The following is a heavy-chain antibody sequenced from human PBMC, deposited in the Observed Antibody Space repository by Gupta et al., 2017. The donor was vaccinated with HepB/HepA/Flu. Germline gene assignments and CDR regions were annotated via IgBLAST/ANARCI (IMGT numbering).Heavy chain of an antibody. CDR3: TRASYDSSGYDYGMDV. J-gene: IGHJ6*02. CDR1: GFTFSNYG. D-gene: IGHD3-22*01. CDR2: ISYEGSNK. Sequence: QVQLVESGGGVVQPGRSLRLSCAASGFTFSNYGMHWVRQAPGKGLEWMAAISYEGSNKYYADSVKGRFTISRDNPKNMMYLQMTSLRPEDTGVYYCTRASYDSSGYDYGMDVWGQGTTVTVSS. V-gene: IGHV3-30*03.